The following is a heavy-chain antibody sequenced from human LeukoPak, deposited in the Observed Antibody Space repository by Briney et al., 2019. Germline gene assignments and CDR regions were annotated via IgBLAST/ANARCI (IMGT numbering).Heavy chain of an antibody. V-gene: IGHV4-59*12. J-gene: IGHJ4*02. Sequence: PSETLSLTCTVSGGSISSYYWSWIRQPPGKGLEWIGYIYYSGSTNYNPSLKSRVTISVDTSKNQFSLKLSSVTAADTAVYYCARRDIVVVPAAAMNSSSWPFDYWGQGTLVTVSS. CDR1: GGSISSYY. CDR3: ARRDIVVVPAAAMNSSSWPFDY. CDR2: IYYSGST. D-gene: IGHD2-2*01.